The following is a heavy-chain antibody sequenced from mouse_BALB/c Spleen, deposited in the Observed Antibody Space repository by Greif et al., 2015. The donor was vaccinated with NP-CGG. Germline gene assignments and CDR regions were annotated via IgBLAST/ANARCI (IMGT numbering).Heavy chain of an antibody. J-gene: IGHJ2*01. V-gene: IGHV1S41*01. D-gene: IGHD1-2*01. CDR3: ARYYDGYGYFDY. CDR1: GYTFTSYW. CDR2: IAPGSGST. Sequence: DLVKPGASVKLSCKASGYTFTSYWINWIKQRPGQGLEWIGRIAPGSGSTYYNEMFKGKATLTVDTSSSTAHIQLSSLSSEDSAVYFCARYYDGYGYFDYWGQGTTLTVSS.